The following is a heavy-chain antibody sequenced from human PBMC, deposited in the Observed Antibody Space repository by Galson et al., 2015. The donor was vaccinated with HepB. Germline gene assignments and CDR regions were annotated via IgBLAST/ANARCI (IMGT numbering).Heavy chain of an antibody. J-gene: IGHJ3*02. D-gene: IGHD3-10*01. CDR2: ISYDGSNK. V-gene: IGHV3-30*18. CDR3: AKDLHYYGSGTYAFDI. Sequence: SLRLSCAASGFTFSSYGMHWVRQAPGKGLEWVAVISYDGSNKYYADSVKGRFTISRDNSKNTLYLQMNSLRAEDTAVYYCAKDLHYYGSGTYAFDIWGQGTMVTVSS. CDR1: GFTFSSYG.